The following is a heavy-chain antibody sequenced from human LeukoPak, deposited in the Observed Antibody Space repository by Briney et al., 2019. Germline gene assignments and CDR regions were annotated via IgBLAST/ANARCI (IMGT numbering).Heavy chain of an antibody. V-gene: IGHV1-18*01. CDR2: ISAYNGDT. CDR3: ARGHTWGPSYYYYYYYMDV. Sequence: ASVKVSCKASGYTFTSYGISWVRQAPGQGLEWMGWISAYNGDTNYAQKLQGRVTMTTDTSTSTAYVELRSLRSDDTAVYYCARGHTWGPSYYYYYYYMDVWGKGTTVTVSS. J-gene: IGHJ6*03. D-gene: IGHD1-26*01. CDR1: GYTFTSYG.